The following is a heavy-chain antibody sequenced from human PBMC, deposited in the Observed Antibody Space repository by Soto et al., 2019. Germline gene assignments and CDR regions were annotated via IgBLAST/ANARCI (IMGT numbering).Heavy chain of an antibody. CDR3: ARGGGLRWYRPMYFDL. D-gene: IGHD4-17*01. CDR1: GGSFSGYY. CDR2: INHSGST. V-gene: IGHV4-34*01. Sequence: QVQLQQWGAGLLKPSETLSLTCAVYGGSFSGYYWSWIRQPPGKGLEWIGEINHSGSTNYNPSLKSRVTISVDTSKNQFSLKLSSVTAADTAVYYCARGGGLRWYRPMYFDLWGRGTLVTVSS. J-gene: IGHJ2*01.